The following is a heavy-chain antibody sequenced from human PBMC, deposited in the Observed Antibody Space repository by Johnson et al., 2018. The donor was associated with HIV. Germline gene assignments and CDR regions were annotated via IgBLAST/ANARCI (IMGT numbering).Heavy chain of an antibody. CDR3: AKDGPVLRYFDWSDAFDS. CDR2: IRYDGRDK. Sequence: QVQLVESGGGVVQPGGSLRLSCAASGFTFSSYGLHCVRQAPGKGLGWVAFIRYDGRDKYYADSVTGRFTISRENSKNTLYLQMNSLRAEETAVYYCAKDGPVLRYFDWSDAFDSWGQGTMVTVSS. D-gene: IGHD3-9*01. J-gene: IGHJ3*02. V-gene: IGHV3-30*02. CDR1: GFTFSSYG.